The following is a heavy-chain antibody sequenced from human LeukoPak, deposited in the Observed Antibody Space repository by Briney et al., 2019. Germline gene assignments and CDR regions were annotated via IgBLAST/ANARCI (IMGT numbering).Heavy chain of an antibody. CDR2: IYSGGST. J-gene: IGHJ4*02. CDR3: ARGVVTVPLYYFDY. V-gene: IGHV3-53*01. Sequence: PGGSLRLSCAASGFIVSNNYMSWVRQAPGKGLGWVSVIYSGGSTYYADSVKGRFTISRDNSKNTLYLQMNSLRTEDTAVYYCARGVVTVPLYYFDYWGQGTLVTVSS. D-gene: IGHD2-21*02. CDR1: GFIVSNNY.